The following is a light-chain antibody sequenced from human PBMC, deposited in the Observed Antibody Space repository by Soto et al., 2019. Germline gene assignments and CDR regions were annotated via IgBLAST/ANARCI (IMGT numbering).Light chain of an antibody. V-gene: IGKV1-39*01. CDR2: AAS. J-gene: IGKJ1*01. CDR1: QSIDYY. Sequence: DIKMTQSPSSLSASVGDRVTITCRASQSIDYYLNWYQQKPGKVPKLLINAASSLQSGVPSRFSGSGSGTDFTLTISSLQPEDFATYYCQQSYGGPWTFCQGTKVEIK. CDR3: QQSYGGPWT.